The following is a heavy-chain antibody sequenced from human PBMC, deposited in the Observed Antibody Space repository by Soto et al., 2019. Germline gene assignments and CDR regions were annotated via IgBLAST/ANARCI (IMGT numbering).Heavy chain of an antibody. CDR1: GGSISSYS. Sequence: KTAETLSLTCTVSGGSISSYSWSWIRQPPGKGLEWIGYIYCSGITNYNPALKSRVTISVDTSKNQFSLKLSSVTVADTAVYYCARAFMIRGVMVAFDIWGQGTMVTVSS. D-gene: IGHD3-10*01. CDR3: ARAFMIRGVMVAFDI. J-gene: IGHJ3*02. CDR2: IYCSGIT. V-gene: IGHV4-59*01.